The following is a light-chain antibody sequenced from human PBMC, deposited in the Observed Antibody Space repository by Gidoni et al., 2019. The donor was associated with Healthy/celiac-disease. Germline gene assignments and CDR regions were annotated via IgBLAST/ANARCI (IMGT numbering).Light chain of an antibody. CDR1: QSVLYSSNNKNF. J-gene: IGKJ5*01. V-gene: IGKV4-1*01. CDR2: WAS. CDR3: QQYYSTPT. Sequence: DIVMTQSPDSLAVSLGERATINCKSSQSVLYSSNNKNFLAWYQQKPGQPPKPLIYWASTRESGVPDRFSSSGSGTDFTLTISSLQAEDVAVYYCQQYYSTPTFGQGTRLEIK.